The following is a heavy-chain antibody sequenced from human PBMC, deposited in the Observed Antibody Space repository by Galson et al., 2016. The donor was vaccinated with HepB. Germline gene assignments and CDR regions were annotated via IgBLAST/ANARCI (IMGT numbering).Heavy chain of an antibody. J-gene: IGHJ1*01. Sequence: SLRLSCAVSGFSVSDNYMSWVRQAPGKGLEWVSLIYSDGRTHHAESVKGRFTSSRDNTKNTVYLQMNSLRVEDSAIYYWSTRQGYCRGGTCFGRYWGQGPLVIVS. D-gene: IGHD2-15*01. CDR3: STRQGYCRGGTCFGRY. V-gene: IGHV3-53*01. CDR1: GFSVSDNY. CDR2: IYSDGRT.